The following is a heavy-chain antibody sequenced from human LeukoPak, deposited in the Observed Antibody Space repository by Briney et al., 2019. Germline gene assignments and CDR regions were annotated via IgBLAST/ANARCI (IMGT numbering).Heavy chain of an antibody. J-gene: IGHJ4*02. CDR2: IYYSGNT. D-gene: IGHD6-13*01. CDR3: ASILVPAAGFPFRY. Sequence: SETLSLTCTVSGGSISSGDYYWSWIRQPPGKGLEWIGHIYYSGNTYYNPSLKSRVTISVDTSNNQFSLELNSVTAADTAMYYCASILVPAAGFPFRYWGQGTPVTVSS. V-gene: IGHV4-30-4*01. CDR1: GGSISSGDYY.